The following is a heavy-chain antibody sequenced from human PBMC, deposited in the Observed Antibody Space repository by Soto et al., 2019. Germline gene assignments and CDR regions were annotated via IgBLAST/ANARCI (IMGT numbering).Heavy chain of an antibody. CDR3: ARDDVATTRYYYYGMDV. Sequence: GSLRLSCPASGFTFSRYAMSWVRQAPGKGLEWVSTISDSGSTYYAESVKGRLTISRDNSKHTLYLQMNSLRAEDTAVYYCARDDVATTRYYYYGMDVWGQGTTVTVSS. CDR2: ISDSGST. J-gene: IGHJ6*02. V-gene: IGHV3-23*01. D-gene: IGHD2-15*01. CDR1: GFTFSRYA.